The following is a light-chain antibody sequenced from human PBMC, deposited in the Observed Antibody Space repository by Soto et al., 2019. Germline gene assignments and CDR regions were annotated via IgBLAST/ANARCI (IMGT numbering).Light chain of an antibody. CDR2: DAS. CDR3: HQYNGWPPYT. V-gene: IGKV3-15*01. J-gene: IGKJ2*01. CDR1: QSVNTK. Sequence: EIVMTQSPPTLSVSPGDRATLSCRASQSVNTKLAWYQHKPGQAPSLLIYDASTRAAGIPARFSGSGSGAEFTLTIGSLQSDDFAVNYCHQYNGWPPYTFGQGTILEIK.